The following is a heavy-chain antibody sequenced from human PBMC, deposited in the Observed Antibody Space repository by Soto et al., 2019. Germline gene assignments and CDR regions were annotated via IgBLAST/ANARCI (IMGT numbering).Heavy chain of an antibody. CDR3: ARAPHPRSPLEPFDY. D-gene: IGHD1-1*01. J-gene: IGHJ4*02. CDR2: IYYSGST. Sequence: SETLSLTCTVSGGSISSYYWSWIRQPPGKGLEWIGYIYYSGSTNYNPSLKSRVTISVDTSKNQFSLKLSSVTAADTAVYYCARAPHPRSPLEPFDYWGPGILVTVSS. CDR1: GGSISSYY. V-gene: IGHV4-59*01.